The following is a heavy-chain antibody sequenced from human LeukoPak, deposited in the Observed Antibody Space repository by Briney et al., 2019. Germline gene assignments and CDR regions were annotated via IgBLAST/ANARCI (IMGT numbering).Heavy chain of an antibody. D-gene: IGHD3-9*01. Sequence: PGGSLRLSCAASGFTFSSYAMSWVRQAPGKGLEWVSAISGSGGSTYYADSVKGRFTISRDNSKNTLYLQMDSLRAEDTAVYYCAKADYDILTPPDYWGQGTLVTVSS. CDR2: ISGSGGST. V-gene: IGHV3-23*01. CDR3: AKADYDILTPPDY. J-gene: IGHJ4*02. CDR1: GFTFSSYA.